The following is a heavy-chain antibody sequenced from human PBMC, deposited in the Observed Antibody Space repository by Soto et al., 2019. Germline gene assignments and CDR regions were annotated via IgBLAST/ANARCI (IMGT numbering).Heavy chain of an antibody. CDR2: IDPSDSYT. CDR3: ASLGNYCSGGSCYAAGDYYGTDV. CDR1: GYSFTSYW. V-gene: IGHV5-10-1*01. D-gene: IGHD2-15*01. Sequence: PGESLKISCKGSGYSFTSYWISWVRQMPGKGLEWMGRIDPSDSYTNYSPSFQGHVTISADKSISTAYLQWSSLKASDTAMYYCASLGNYCSGGSCYAAGDYYGTDVWGQGTTVTVSS. J-gene: IGHJ6*02.